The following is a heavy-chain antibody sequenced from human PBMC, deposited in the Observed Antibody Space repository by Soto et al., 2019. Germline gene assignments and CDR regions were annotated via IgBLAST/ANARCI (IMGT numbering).Heavy chain of an antibody. Sequence: SETLSLTCAVHGGSFSGHYWNWSRQPPGKGLEWIGEINHSGTTNYNASLKSRVTISPDTSKNELLLKLSSVTAADTAVYYCARGRGFDPWGQGTLVTVSS. V-gene: IGHV4-34*01. CDR1: GGSFSGHY. CDR3: ARGRGFDP. J-gene: IGHJ5*02. CDR2: INHSGTT.